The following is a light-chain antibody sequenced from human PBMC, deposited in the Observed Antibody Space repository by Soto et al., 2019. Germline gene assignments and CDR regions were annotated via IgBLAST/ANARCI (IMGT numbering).Light chain of an antibody. Sequence: QSTLTQPACVSWSPGQSITISCTGTSSDVGGYNYVSWYQQHPGKAPKLMIYEVSNRPSGVSNRFSGSKSGNTASLPISGLQAEDEADYYCSSYTSSSILYVFGTGTKVTVL. V-gene: IGLV2-14*01. CDR3: SSYTSSSILYV. CDR2: EVS. CDR1: SSDVGGYNY. J-gene: IGLJ1*01.